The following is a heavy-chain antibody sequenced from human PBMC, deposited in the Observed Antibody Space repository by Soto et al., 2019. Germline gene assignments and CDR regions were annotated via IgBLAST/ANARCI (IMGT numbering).Heavy chain of an antibody. CDR2: ISYYGTNE. J-gene: IGHJ4*02. CDR1: VFTFSCCG. CDR3: AKEDPSGRYSLDY. V-gene: IGHV3-30*18. Sequence: GGSRIISCEASVFTFSCCGMHWVRQTPVKGLEWVAVISYYGTNEYYEDSVKGRFTISRDNSKNTLYLQMNSLRIEDTAVYFCAKEDPSGRYSLDYWGQGSQVTVPQ. D-gene: IGHD1-26*01.